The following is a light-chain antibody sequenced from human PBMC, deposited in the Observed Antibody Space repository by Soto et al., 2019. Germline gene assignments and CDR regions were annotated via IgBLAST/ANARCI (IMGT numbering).Light chain of an antibody. J-gene: IGKJ1*01. Sequence: DIVMTQSPDSLAVSLGERATINCKSSQSVLYSSNNKNYLAWYQQKPGQAPRLLIYGASTRATGIPARFSGSGSGTEFTLTISSLQPGDFATYYCQHYNTYPWTFGQGTKVDIK. V-gene: IGKV4-1*01. CDR1: QSVLYSSNNKNY. CDR2: GAS. CDR3: QHYNTYPWT.